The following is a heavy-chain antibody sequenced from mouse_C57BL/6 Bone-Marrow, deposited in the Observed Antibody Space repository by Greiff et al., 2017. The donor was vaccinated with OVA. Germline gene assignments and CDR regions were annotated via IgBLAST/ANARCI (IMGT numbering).Heavy chain of an antibody. V-gene: IGHV1-55*01. CDR3: GITTVVAPPYAMDY. CDR1: GYTFTSYW. J-gene: IGHJ4*01. CDR2: ISPGSGST. Sequence: QVQLQQPGAELVKPGASVKMSCKASGYTFTSYWLTWVKQRPGQGLEWIGDISPGSGSTNYNEKFKSKATLTVDTSSSTAYMQLSSLTSEDSAVYYCGITTVVAPPYAMDYWGQGTSVTVSS. D-gene: IGHD1-1*01.